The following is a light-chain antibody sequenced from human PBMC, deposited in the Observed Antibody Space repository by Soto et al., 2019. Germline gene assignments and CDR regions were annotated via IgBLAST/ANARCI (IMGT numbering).Light chain of an antibody. Sequence: QLVLTQPPSSSASPGESARLTCTLPSDINVGDYKIFWYQQRPGSPPRYLLYYLSDADKDQGSGVPSRFSGYKDASANTGILLISGLQSDDEADYYCLIWPSSAWGVFGGGTKLTVL. CDR3: LIWPSSAWGV. V-gene: IGLV5-37*01. J-gene: IGLJ3*02. CDR1: SDINVGDYK. CDR2: YLSDADK.